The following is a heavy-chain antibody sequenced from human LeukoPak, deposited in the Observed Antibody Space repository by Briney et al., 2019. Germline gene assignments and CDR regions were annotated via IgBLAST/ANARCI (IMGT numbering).Heavy chain of an antibody. CDR2: ISYDGGNK. CDR1: GFTFSSYG. V-gene: IGHV3-30*03. Sequence: GGSLRLSCAASGFTFSSYGMHWVRQAPGKGLEWVAVISYDGGNKYYADSVKGRFTISRDNSKNTLYLQMNSLRAEDTAVYYCASGRTNYPYFDYWGQGTLVTVSS. CDR3: ASGRTNYPYFDY. D-gene: IGHD1-7*01. J-gene: IGHJ4*02.